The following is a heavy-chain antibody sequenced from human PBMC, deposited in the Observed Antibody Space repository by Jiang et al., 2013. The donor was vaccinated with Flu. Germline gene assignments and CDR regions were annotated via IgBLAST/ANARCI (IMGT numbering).Heavy chain of an antibody. J-gene: IGHJ4*02. Sequence: SSSSFCWGWIRQPPREGAWSGLGGIYCGGSSYYNPSLKSRVTISVDTSKNQFSLKLSSVTAADTAVYYCARPVYGSPYSYGHWGQGTLVTVSS. CDR3: ARPVYGSPYSYGH. D-gene: IGHD5-18*01. V-gene: IGHV4-39*07. CDR2: IYCGGSS. CDR1: SSSSFC.